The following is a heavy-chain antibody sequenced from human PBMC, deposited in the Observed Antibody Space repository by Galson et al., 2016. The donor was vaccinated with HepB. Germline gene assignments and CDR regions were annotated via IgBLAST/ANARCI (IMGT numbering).Heavy chain of an antibody. J-gene: IGHJ4*02. V-gene: IGHV4-59*01. CDR3: AREYRAAAEFDY. Sequence: SETLSLTCTVSGGSISSYYWNWIRQPPGRGLEWIGYIYYSGSTKYNPSLKSRVTISVDTSKNQFSLKLSSVTAADTAVYYCAREYRAAAEFDYWGQGTLVTVS. D-gene: IGHD6-13*01. CDR2: IYYSGST. CDR1: GGSISSYY.